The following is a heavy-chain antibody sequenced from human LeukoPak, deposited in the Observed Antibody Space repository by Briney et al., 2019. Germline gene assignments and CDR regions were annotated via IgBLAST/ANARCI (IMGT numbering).Heavy chain of an antibody. J-gene: IGHJ4*02. Sequence: GGSLRLSCAASGFTFSSYGMHWVRQAPGKGLEWVAFIRYDGSNKYYADSVKGRFTISRDNAKNSLYLQMNSLRAEDTALYYCAKDMGSSGYLVYWGQGTLVTVSS. CDR1: GFTFSSYG. D-gene: IGHD3-22*01. CDR2: IRYDGSNK. V-gene: IGHV3-30*02. CDR3: AKDMGSSGYLVY.